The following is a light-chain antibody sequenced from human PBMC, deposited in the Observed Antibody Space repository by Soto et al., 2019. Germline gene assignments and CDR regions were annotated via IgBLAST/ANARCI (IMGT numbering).Light chain of an antibody. CDR3: SSYTSSSTLVV. Sequence: QSALTQPASVSGSPGQSITISCTGTGSDVGGYNFVSWYQQYPGKAPKLMIYDVGNRPSGVSNRFSGSKSGNTASLTISGLQAEDEADYYCSSYTSSSTLVVFGGGTKVTVL. CDR1: GSDVGGYNF. V-gene: IGLV2-14*01. CDR2: DVG. J-gene: IGLJ2*01.